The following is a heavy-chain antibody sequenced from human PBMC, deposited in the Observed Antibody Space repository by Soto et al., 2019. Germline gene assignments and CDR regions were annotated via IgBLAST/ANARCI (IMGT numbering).Heavy chain of an antibody. CDR1: GGSISGSDYY. Sequence: QVQLQESGPGLVKPSQTLSLTCTVSGGSISGSDYYWTWIRQPPGKGLEWIGYIYYSGSTYYNPSLKIRVTISVDTSQTQFSLRLSSVTAADTAVYYCARGLTTVSPFDCWGQGTLVTVSS. D-gene: IGHD4-17*01. CDR2: IYYSGST. V-gene: IGHV4-30-4*01. J-gene: IGHJ4*02. CDR3: ARGLTTVSPFDC.